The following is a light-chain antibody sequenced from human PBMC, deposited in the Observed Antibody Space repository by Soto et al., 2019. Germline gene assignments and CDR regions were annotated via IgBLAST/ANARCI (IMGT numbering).Light chain of an antibody. CDR1: QSVSRTY. Sequence: EVVLTQSPGTLSLSPGERATLSCRASQSVSRTYLAWYQQKPGQAPRLLIYGASSRATGIPDRFSGSGSGTDFTLTINSLEPEDFAVYYCQQYGSSPETFGQGNKVE. CDR2: GAS. J-gene: IGKJ1*01. V-gene: IGKV3-20*01. CDR3: QQYGSSPET.